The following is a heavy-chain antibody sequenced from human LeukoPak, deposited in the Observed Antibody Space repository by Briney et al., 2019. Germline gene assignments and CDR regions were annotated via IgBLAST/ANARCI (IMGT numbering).Heavy chain of an antibody. V-gene: IGHV1-24*01. Sequence: ASVKVSCKVSGYTLTELSMHWVRQAPGKGLEWMGGFDPEDGETIHAQKFQGRVTMTEDTSTDTAYMELSSLRSEDTAVYYCATGAWGVVVPAVNYWGQGTLVTVSS. J-gene: IGHJ4*02. CDR2: FDPEDGET. D-gene: IGHD2-2*01. CDR1: GYTLTELS. CDR3: ATGAWGVVVPAVNY.